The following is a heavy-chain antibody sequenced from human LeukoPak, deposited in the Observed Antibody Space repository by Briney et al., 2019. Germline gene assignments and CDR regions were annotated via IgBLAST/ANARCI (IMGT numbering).Heavy chain of an antibody. J-gene: IGHJ4*02. V-gene: IGHV3-9*01. CDR2: ISWNSGSI. Sequence: GRSLRLSCAASGFTFDDYAMPWVRQAPGKGLEWVSGISWNSGSIGYADSVKGRFTISRDNAKNSLYLQMNSLRAEDTALYYCAKAMPRFGWLSPFDYWGQGTLVTVSS. D-gene: IGHD6-19*01. CDR1: GFTFDDYA. CDR3: AKAMPRFGWLSPFDY.